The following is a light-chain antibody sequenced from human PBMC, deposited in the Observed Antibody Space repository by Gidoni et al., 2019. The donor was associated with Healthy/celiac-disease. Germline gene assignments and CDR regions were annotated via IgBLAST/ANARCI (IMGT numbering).Light chain of an antibody. CDR3: QQSYSTPWT. CDR1: QSISSY. Sequence: DIQMTQSPSSLSASVGDRVTITCLARQSISSYLNWYQQKPGQAPKLLIYAASSLQSGVPSRFSGSGSGTDFTLTISSLQPEDFATYYCQQSYSTPWTFGQGTKVEIK. J-gene: IGKJ1*01. CDR2: AAS. V-gene: IGKV1-39*01.